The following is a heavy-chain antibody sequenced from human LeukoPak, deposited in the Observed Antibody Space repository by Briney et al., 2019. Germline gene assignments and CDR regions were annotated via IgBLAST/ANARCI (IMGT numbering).Heavy chain of an antibody. V-gene: IGHV1-2*02. CDR1: GYTFTGYY. D-gene: IGHD2-2*01. CDR3: ARVPSWGDIVVVPAYFQH. Sequence: ASVKVSCKASGYTFTGYYMHWVRQAPGQGLEWMGWINPNSGGTNYAQKFQGRVTMTRDTSISTAYMELSRLRSDDTAVYYCARVPSWGDIVVVPAYFQHWGQGTLVTVSS. CDR2: INPNSGGT. J-gene: IGHJ1*01.